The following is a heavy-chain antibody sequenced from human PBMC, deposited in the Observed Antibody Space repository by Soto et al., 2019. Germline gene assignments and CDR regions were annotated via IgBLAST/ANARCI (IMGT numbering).Heavy chain of an antibody. CDR2: IDPSDSYT. CDR3: ASPPCSGGSCNDAFDI. D-gene: IGHD2-15*01. J-gene: IGHJ3*02. CDR1: GYSFTSYW. Sequence: SGESLKISCKGSGYSFTSYWISWVRQMPGKGLEWMGRIDPSDSYTNYSPSFQGHVTISADKSISTAYLQWSSLKASDTAMYYCASPPCSGGSCNDAFDIWGQGTMVTVSS. V-gene: IGHV5-10-1*01.